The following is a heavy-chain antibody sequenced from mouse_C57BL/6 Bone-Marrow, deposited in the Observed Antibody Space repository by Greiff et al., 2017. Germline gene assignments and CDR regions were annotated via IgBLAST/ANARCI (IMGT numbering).Heavy chain of an antibody. Sequence: VQLQQSGAELVKPGASVKLSCKASGYTFTEYTIHWVKQRSGQGLEWIGWFYPGSGSIKYNEKFKDKATLTADNASSTFYMELSRLTYADSAVYFCARHGYDGYPAWFAYWGQGTLVTVSA. CDR1: GYTFTEYT. CDR2: FYPGSGSI. CDR3: ARHGYDGYPAWFAY. V-gene: IGHV1-62-2*01. D-gene: IGHD2-3*01. J-gene: IGHJ3*01.